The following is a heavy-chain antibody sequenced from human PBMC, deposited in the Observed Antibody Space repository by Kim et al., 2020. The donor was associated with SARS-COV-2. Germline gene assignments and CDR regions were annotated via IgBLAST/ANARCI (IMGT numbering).Heavy chain of an antibody. CDR2: INPNSGGT. Sequence: ASVKVSCKASGYTFTGYYMHWVRQAPGQGLEWMGWINPNSGGTNYAQKFQGRVTMTRDTSISTAYMELSRLRSDDTAVYYCARLPRTRITMVRGVIPWFDRWGQGTLVTVSS. V-gene: IGHV1-2*02. CDR3: ARLPRTRITMVRGVIPWFDR. J-gene: IGHJ5*02. CDR1: GYTFTGYY. D-gene: IGHD3-10*01.